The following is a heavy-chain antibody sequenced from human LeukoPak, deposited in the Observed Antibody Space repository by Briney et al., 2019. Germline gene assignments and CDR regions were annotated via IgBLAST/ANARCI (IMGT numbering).Heavy chain of an antibody. J-gene: IGHJ6*02. D-gene: IGHD3-3*01. CDR1: GYTFADYY. CDR3: ARDHQDFWSGHYFYYYGMDV. Sequence: GASVKVSCKTSGYTFADYYMHWVRQARGQGLEWMGWIDPSSGGTNYAQTSQGRVIMTRDPSISTAYMEVSGLRSDDTAVYYCARDHQDFWSGHYFYYYGMDVWGQGTTVTVSS. CDR2: IDPSSGGT. V-gene: IGHV1-2*02.